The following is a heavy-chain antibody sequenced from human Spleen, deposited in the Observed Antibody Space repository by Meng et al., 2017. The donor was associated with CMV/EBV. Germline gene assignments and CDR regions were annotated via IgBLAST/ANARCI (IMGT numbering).Heavy chain of an antibody. Sequence: SVSGYYWSWIRQPPGKGLEWIGEINHSGSTNYHPSLKSRVTISVDTSKNQFSLKLSSVTAADTAVYYCARGPHYCSSTSCYFGALRYWGQGTLGHRLL. CDR2: INHSGST. D-gene: IGHD2-2*01. V-gene: IGHV4-34*01. CDR3: ARGPHYCSSTSCYFGALRY. J-gene: IGHJ4*02. CDR1: SVSGYY.